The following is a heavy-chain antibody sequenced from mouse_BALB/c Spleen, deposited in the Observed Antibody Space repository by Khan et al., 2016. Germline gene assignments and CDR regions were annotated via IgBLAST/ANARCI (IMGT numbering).Heavy chain of an antibody. CDR2: ISYSGST. V-gene: IGHV3-8*02. J-gene: IGHJ4*01. CDR3: ARYDGSSYVGAMDY. D-gene: IGHD1-1*01. CDR1: GDSITSGY. Sequence: EVQLQESGPSLVKPSQTLSLTCSVTGDSITSGYWNWIRKFPGNKLEYMGYISYSGSTYYNPSLKSRISITRDTSKNQYYLQLNSVTTEDTATYXCARYDGSSYVGAMDYWGQGTSVTVSS.